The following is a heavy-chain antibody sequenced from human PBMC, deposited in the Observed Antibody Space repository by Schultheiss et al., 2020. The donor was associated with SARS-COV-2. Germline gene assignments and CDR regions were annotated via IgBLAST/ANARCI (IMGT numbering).Heavy chain of an antibody. Sequence: GGSLRLSCAASGFSFSNFGMNWVRQAPGKGLEWVSSISSSSSYIYYADSVKGRFTISRDNSKNTLYLQMNSLRAEDTAVYYCARVVVPAAISGYMDVWGKGPTVTVSS. V-gene: IGHV3-21*01. CDR3: ARVVVPAAISGYMDV. CDR1: GFSFSNFG. D-gene: IGHD2-2*01. J-gene: IGHJ6*03. CDR2: ISSSSSYI.